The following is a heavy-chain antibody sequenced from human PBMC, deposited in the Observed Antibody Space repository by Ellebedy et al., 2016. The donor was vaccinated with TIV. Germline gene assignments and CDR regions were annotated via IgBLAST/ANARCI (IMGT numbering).Heavy chain of an antibody. Sequence: GESLKISCAASGFSVSSNYMTWVRQAPGKGLEWVSVIYSGNNTHYADSVKGRFTISRDNIKNSVYLQMDRLRVEDTALYYCVRERMPLPTWGQGTLVTVSS. V-gene: IGHV3-66*01. CDR2: IYSGNNT. CDR1: GFSVSSNY. D-gene: IGHD2-2*01. J-gene: IGHJ5*02. CDR3: VRERMPLPT.